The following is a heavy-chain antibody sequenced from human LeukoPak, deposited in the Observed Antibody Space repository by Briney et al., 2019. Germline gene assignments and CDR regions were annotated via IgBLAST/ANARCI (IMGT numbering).Heavy chain of an antibody. V-gene: IGHV4-4*08. D-gene: IGHD2-2*01. J-gene: IGHJ6*03. CDR3: ARSGLCCSSTSCPPFGYYYMDV. Sequence: PSETLSLTCVVSGGSISTYYWSWIRQPPGKGLEWIGYLYSSGSTNYNPSLKSRVSISEDTSKNQVSLNLNSVTAADTAVYYCARSGLCCSSTSCPPFGYYYMDVWGKGTTVTVSS. CDR2: LYSSGST. CDR1: GGSISTYY.